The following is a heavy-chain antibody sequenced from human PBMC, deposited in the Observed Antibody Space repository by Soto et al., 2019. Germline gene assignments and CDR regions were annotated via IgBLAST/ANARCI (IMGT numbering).Heavy chain of an antibody. V-gene: IGHV1-69*02. CDR1: GGTFSSYS. J-gene: IGHJ4*02. D-gene: IGHD6-19*01. Sequence: QVQLVQSGAEVKKPGSSVKVSCKASGGTFSSYSISWVRQAPGQGLEWMGRIIPILGIANYAQKFQGRVTITAHKPTSTAYMERSSLRAGDRAVYNCARGRVAAFDYWGQGTRVTVSS. CDR3: ARGRVAAFDY. CDR2: IIPILGIA.